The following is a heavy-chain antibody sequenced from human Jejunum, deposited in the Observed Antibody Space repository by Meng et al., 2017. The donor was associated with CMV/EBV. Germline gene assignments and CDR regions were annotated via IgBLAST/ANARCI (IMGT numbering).Heavy chain of an antibody. Sequence: RQPPGKGVEWIGSLSYSETTHDNPSLKSRVTISADTSKNQFSLELRSVTAADTAMYYCARISGDCGGGACYEDWYRFQYYGMDVWGQGTTVTVSS. CDR3: ARISGDCGGGACYEDWYRFQYYGMDV. J-gene: IGHJ6*02. CDR2: LSYSETT. D-gene: IGHD2-15*01. V-gene: IGHV4-39*07.